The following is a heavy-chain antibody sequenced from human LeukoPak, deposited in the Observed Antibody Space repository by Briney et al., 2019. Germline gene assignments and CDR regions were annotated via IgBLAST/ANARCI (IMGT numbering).Heavy chain of an antibody. CDR3: ARLVGASDY. J-gene: IGHJ4*02. D-gene: IGHD1-26*01. CDR2: IGIGGSTT. Sequence: PGGSLRLSCTASGFTFSTYGMSWVRQAPGKGPEWVSSIGIGGSTTYYADSVKGRFTISRDNSKNTLYLQMNSLTAEDTAVYYCARLVGASDYWGQGTLVTVSS. CDR1: GFTFSTYG. V-gene: IGHV3-23*01.